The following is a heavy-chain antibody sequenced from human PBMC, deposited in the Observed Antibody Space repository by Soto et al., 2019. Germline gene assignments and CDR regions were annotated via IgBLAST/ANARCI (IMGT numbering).Heavy chain of an antibody. CDR1: GFTFNNYA. CDR2: ISGSDGST. V-gene: IGHV3-23*01. J-gene: IGHJ6*01. Sequence: EVQLLESGGGLVQPGGSLRLSCAASGFTFNNYAMTWVRQAPGKGLEWVSTISGSDGSTYYADSVKGRVTISRDNSKNALYLQISSMGAYDTALYYCVKAWSFDNCPCMDVVGQGTTVTVCS. CDR3: VKAWSFDNCPCMDV. D-gene: IGHD1-1*01.